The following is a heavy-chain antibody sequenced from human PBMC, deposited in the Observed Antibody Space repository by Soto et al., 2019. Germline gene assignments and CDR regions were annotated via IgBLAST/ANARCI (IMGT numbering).Heavy chain of an antibody. Sequence: PGESLKISCKGSGYSFTSYWISWVRQMPGKGLEWMGRIDPSDSYTNYSPPFQGHVTISADKSISTAYLQWSSLKASDTAMYYCARRRYCSGGSCPPFDYWGQGTLVTVSS. D-gene: IGHD2-15*01. CDR2: IDPSDSYT. CDR1: GYSFTSYW. CDR3: ARRRYCSGGSCPPFDY. V-gene: IGHV5-10-1*01. J-gene: IGHJ4*02.